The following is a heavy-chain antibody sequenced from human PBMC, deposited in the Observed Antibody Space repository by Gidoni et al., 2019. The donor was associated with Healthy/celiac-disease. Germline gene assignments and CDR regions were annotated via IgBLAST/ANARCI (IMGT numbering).Heavy chain of an antibody. D-gene: IGHD2-8*01. CDR2: FIPIFGTA. V-gene: IGHV1-69*06. CDR1: GGTFSSYA. CDR3: ARGSIVPKMSWGYXMXV. Sequence: QVQLVQSGAAVKKPGSSVKVSCKASGGTFSSYAISWVRQAPGQGLEWMGGFIPIFGTANYAQKFQGRVTITADKSTSTAYMELSSLRSEDTAVYYCARGSIVPKMSWGYXMXVWGQGTTVTVAS. J-gene: IGHJ6*02.